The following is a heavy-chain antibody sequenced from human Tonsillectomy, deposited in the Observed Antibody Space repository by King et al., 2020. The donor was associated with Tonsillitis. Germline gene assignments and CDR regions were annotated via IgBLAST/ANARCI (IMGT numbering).Heavy chain of an antibody. V-gene: IGHV4-39*07. D-gene: IGHD1-26*01. CDR3: ARTSLVGATIGWWLDP. Sequence: LQLQESGPGLVKPSETLSLTCTVSGGSISSSSYYWGWIRQPPGKGLEWIGSIYYSGSTYYNPSLKSRVTISVDTSKNQFSLKLSSVTAADTAVYYCARTSLVGATIGWWLDPWGQGTLFTVSS. CDR2: IYYSGST. J-gene: IGHJ5*02. CDR1: GGSISSSSYY.